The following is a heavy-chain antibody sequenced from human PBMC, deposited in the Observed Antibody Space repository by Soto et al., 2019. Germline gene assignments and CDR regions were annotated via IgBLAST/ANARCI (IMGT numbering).Heavy chain of an antibody. V-gene: IGHV3-21*01. CDR3: ARVKGARPPIGYMDV. CDR2: ISSSSSYI. CDR1: GFTFSSYS. D-gene: IGHD6-6*01. Sequence: GGSLRLSCAASGFTFSSYSMNWVRQAPGKGLEWVSSISSSSSYIYYADSVKGRFTISRDNAKNSLYLQMNSLRAEDTAVYYCARVKGARPPIGYMDVWGKGTTVTVSS. J-gene: IGHJ6*03.